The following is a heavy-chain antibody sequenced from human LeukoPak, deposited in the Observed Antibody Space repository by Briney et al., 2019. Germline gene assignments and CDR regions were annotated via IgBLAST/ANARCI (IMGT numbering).Heavy chain of an antibody. CDR3: ARQIWFGELSDGMDV. V-gene: IGHV3-21*01. CDR1: GFTFSSYS. D-gene: IGHD3-10*01. CDR2: ISSSSYI. Sequence: GALRLSCAASGFTFSSYSMNWVRQAPGKGLEWVSSISSSSYIYYADSVKGRFTISRDNAKNSLYLQMNSLRAEDTAVYYCARQIWFGELSDGMDVWGQGTTVTVPS. J-gene: IGHJ6*02.